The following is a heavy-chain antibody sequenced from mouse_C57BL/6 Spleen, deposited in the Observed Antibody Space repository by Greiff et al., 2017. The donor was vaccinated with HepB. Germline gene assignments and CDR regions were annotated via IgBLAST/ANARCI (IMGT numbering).Heavy chain of an antibody. Sequence: QVQLQQPGAELVRPGSSVKLSCKASGYTFTSYWMDWVKQRPGQGLEWIGNIYPSDSETHYNQKFKDKATLTVDKSSSTAYMQLSSLTSEDSAVYYCAREGTTVGFAYWGQGTLVTVSA. CDR2: IYPSDSET. J-gene: IGHJ3*01. CDR1: GYTFTSYW. D-gene: IGHD1-1*01. CDR3: AREGTTVGFAY. V-gene: IGHV1-61*01.